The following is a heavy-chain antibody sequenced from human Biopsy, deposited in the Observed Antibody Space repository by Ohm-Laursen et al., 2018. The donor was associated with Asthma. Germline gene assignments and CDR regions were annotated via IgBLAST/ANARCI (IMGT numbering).Heavy chain of an antibody. CDR1: GFSFNSYG. D-gene: IGHD3-3*01. Sequence: SLRLSCSASGFSFNSYGMHWVRQAPGKGLEWVAVMSFDGRQTYYADSVKGRFTISRDNSKNTLYLQVNSLRAEDTAVYYCAKERYYDFWSGYPIWGQGTMVTVSS. J-gene: IGHJ3*02. CDR3: AKERYYDFWSGYPI. CDR2: MSFDGRQT. V-gene: IGHV3-30*18.